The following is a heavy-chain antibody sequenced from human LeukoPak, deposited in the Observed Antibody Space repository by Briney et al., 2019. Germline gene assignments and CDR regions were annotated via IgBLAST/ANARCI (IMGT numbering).Heavy chain of an antibody. CDR2: IIPIFGTA. D-gene: IGHD4-11*01. CDR3: TSDPLPSTVPTQNYDY. CDR1: GGTFSSYA. J-gene: IGHJ4*02. V-gene: IGHV1-69*13. Sequence: GASVKVSCKASGGTFSSYAISWVRQAPGQGLEWMGGIIPIFGTANYAQKFQGRVTITADESTSTAYMELSSLRSGDTAVYYCTSDPLPSTVPTQNYDYWGQGTLVTVSS.